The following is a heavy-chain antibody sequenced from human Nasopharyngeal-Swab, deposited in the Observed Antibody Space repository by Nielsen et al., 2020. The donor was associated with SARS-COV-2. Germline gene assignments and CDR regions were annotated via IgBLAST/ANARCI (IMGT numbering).Heavy chain of an antibody. CDR3: ARIYCSTTSCSHFDY. CDR1: GASISSVGYY. Sequence: SETLSLACSVSGASISSVGYYWSWIRQHPGKGLEWIGSSHYSGSTYYNPSLKSRVTISVDTSKNQFSLELSSVTAADTAVYYCARIYCSTTSCSHFDYWGQGTLVTVSS. D-gene: IGHD2-2*01. V-gene: IGHV4-31*03. J-gene: IGHJ4*02. CDR2: SHYSGST.